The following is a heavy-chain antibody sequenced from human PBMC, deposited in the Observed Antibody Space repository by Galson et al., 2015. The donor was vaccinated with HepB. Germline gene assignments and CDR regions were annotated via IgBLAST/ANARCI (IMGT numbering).Heavy chain of an antibody. V-gene: IGHV5-51*01. J-gene: IGHJ6*02. D-gene: IGHD2-15*01. CDR2: IYPRASET. Sequence: QSGAEVKKPGESLKISCAGSGYRFSMYWIAWVRQMPGRGPEWMGSIYPRASETRYSPTFQGQVTISVDKSITTAYLQLSSLKASDTAMYYCARRQTYGSGVYAMDVWGQGTTVTVSS. CDR1: GYRFSMYW. CDR3: ARRQTYGSGVYAMDV.